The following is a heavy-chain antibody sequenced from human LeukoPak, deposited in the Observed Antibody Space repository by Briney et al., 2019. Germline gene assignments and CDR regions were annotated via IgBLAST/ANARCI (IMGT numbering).Heavy chain of an antibody. J-gene: IGHJ6*02. Sequence: PGRSLRLSCAASGFTFSSYSMNWVRQAPGKGLEWVSSISSSSSYIYYADSVKGRFTISRDNAKNSLYLQMNSLRAEDTAVYYCARDRPYYYDSSGYYRGGMDVWGQGTTVTVSS. CDR2: ISSSSSYI. V-gene: IGHV3-21*01. D-gene: IGHD3-22*01. CDR3: ARDRPYYYDSSGYYRGGMDV. CDR1: GFTFSSYS.